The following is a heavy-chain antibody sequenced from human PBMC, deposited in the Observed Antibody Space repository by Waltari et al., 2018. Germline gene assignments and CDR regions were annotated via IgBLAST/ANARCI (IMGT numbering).Heavy chain of an antibody. CDR2: IYYTGTT. CDR3: ARLISTSYIDY. CDR1: ADSISRSPYY. D-gene: IGHD3-16*01. Sequence: QLQLQESGPGLVKPSETLSLTCTVSADSISRSPYYWGWIRQPPGKGLEWIGIIYYTGTTYYNPSLESRVTVSVDTSKNQFSLKLSSVIAADTAFYYCARLISTSYIDYWGQGTLVTVSS. V-gene: IGHV4-39*07. J-gene: IGHJ4*02.